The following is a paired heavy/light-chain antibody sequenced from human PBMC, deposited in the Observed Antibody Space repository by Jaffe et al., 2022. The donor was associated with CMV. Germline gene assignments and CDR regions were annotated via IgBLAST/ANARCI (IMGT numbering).Light chain of an antibody. Sequence: DIQMTQSPSTLSAFVGDRVTITCRASQSISSSLAWYQQKPGRAPNLLIYKASALESGVPSRFTGSGSGTEFTLTINSLQPDDFATYYCQQYKNYPWTFGQGTKVEFK. V-gene: IGKV1-5*03. J-gene: IGKJ1*01. CDR2: KAS. CDR1: QSISSS. CDR3: QQYKNYPWT.
Heavy chain of an antibody. CDR2: ISVSDTTT. V-gene: IGHV3-48*03. J-gene: IGHJ1*01. CDR3: ATGGSCTSGVCYTAPYFQH. Sequence: EVQLVESGGDLVQPGGSLRLSCVASGFTFSNYEMNWVRQSPGKGLEWVGNISVSDTTTHYVDSVKGRFTISRDNAKSSLYLLMNSLRVEDTATYYCATGGSCTSGVCYTAPYFQHWGQGTLVTVSS. CDR1: GFTFSNYE. D-gene: IGHD2-8*01.